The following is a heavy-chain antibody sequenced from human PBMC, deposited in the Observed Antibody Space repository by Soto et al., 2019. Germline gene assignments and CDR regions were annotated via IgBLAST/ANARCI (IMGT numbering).Heavy chain of an antibody. Sequence: QVQLVDSGGGVVQPGGSLRLSCAASGFIFSSYGMQWVRQSPGEGLEWVATTANDGSAQYYADSVKGRFTISRDNSKNPLFLQMESLRPEDTGVYYCAKSSGGSSWYPPDHWGQGTLVTVSS. D-gene: IGHD6-13*01. CDR3: AKSSGGSSWYPPDH. J-gene: IGHJ4*02. V-gene: IGHV3-30*18. CDR2: TANDGSAQ. CDR1: GFIFSSYG.